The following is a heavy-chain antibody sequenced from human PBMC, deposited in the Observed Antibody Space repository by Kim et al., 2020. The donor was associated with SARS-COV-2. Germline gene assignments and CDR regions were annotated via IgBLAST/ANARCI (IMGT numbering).Heavy chain of an antibody. Sequence: GGSLRLSCVASGFSFSSYSMHWVRQAPGKGLVWVSRIKSDGISTRYADSVEGRFTISRDNAQNTVYLQMNSLGVEDTAVYYCAREVGRTEPPASFYHDM. D-gene: IGHD1-1*01. CDR1: GFSFSSYS. J-gene: IGHJ6*03. CDR3: AREVGRTEPPASFYHDM. CDR2: IKSDGIST. V-gene: IGHV3-74*01.